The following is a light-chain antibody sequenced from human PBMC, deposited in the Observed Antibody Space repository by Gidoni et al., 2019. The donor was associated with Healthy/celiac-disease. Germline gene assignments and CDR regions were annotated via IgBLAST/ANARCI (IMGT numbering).Light chain of an antibody. Sequence: DIQMTQSRSSRSASVGDRVTITYRASQSISSYLNWYQQKPGKAPKLLIYAASSLQSGVPSRFSGSGSGTDFTLTISSLEPEDFATYYCQQSYSTPRFTFGQGTKLEIK. CDR3: QQSYSTPRFT. CDR1: QSISSY. J-gene: IGKJ2*01. CDR2: AAS. V-gene: IGKV1-39*01.